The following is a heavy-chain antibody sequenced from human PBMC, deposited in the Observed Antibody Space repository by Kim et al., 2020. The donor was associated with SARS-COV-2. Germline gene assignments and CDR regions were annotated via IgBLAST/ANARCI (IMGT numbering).Heavy chain of an antibody. J-gene: IGHJ3*02. CDR1: GGSISSSSYY. CDR2: IYYSGST. Sequence: SETLSLTCTVSGGSISSSSYYWGWIRQPPGKGLEWIGSIYYSGSTYYNPSLKSRVTISVDTSKNQFSLKLSSVTAADTAVYHCARVTAFGAFDIWGQGTMVTVSS. V-gene: IGHV4-39*07. D-gene: IGHD3-16*01. CDR3: ARVTAFGAFDI.